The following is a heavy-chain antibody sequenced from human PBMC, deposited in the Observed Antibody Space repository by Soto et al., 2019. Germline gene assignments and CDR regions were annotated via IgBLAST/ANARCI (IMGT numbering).Heavy chain of an antibody. CDR3: SRGELGYCSSTICPNAVYYYGMDV. CDR1: GGTFSSYA. Sequence: QVQLVQSGAEVKKPGSSVKVSCKASGGTFSSYAISWVRQAPGQGLEWMGGIIPIFGTANYAQKFQGRVTITADESTSTAYMELSSLRSEDTAVYYCSRGELGYCSSTICPNAVYYYGMDVWGQGTTVTVSS. V-gene: IGHV1-69*01. D-gene: IGHD2-2*01. CDR2: IIPIFGTA. J-gene: IGHJ6*02.